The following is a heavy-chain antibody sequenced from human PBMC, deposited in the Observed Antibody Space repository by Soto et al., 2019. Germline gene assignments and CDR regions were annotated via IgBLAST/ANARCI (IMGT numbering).Heavy chain of an antibody. Sequence: SETLSLTCTVSGGSISSGGYYWSWIRQHPGKGLEWIGYIYYSGSTNYNPSLKSRVTISVDTSKNQFSLKLSSVTAADTAVYYCARTDLPAYYDILTGYGMDVWGQGTTVTVSS. V-gene: IGHV4-61*08. J-gene: IGHJ6*02. CDR3: ARTDLPAYYDILTGYGMDV. CDR1: GGSISSGGYY. D-gene: IGHD3-9*01. CDR2: IYYSGST.